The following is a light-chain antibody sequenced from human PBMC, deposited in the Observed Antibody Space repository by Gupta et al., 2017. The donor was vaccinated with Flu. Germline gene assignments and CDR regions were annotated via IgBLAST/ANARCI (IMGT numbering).Light chain of an antibody. J-gene: IGKJ3*01. V-gene: IGKV1-39*01. CDR3: QQSYSTPLT. Sequence: DIQMTPPPSSLSASVGERVTITCRASQSISRHLNWYQQKPGKAPNLLIYDASSLQSGVPSRFSGSGSGTDFTLTISSLQPEDFATYYCQQSYSTPLTFGPGTKVDIK. CDR2: DAS. CDR1: QSISRH.